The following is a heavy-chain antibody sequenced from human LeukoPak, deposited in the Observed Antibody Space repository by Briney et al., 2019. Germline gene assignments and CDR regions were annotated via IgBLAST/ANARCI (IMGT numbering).Heavy chain of an antibody. J-gene: IGHJ4*02. D-gene: IGHD2-2*01. Sequence: SETLSLTCTVSGGSISSSSYYWGWIRQPPGKGLEWIGSIYYSGSTYYNPSLKSRVTISVDTSKNQFSLKLSSVTAADTAVYYCARDPYAQGYFDYWGQGTLVTVSS. CDR2: IYYSGST. CDR3: ARDPYAQGYFDY. V-gene: IGHV4-39*07. CDR1: GGSISSSSYY.